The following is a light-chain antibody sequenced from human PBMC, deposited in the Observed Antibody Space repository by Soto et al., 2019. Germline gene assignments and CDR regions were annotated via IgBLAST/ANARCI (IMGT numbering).Light chain of an antibody. CDR3: QSFDTSLRGFVV. CDR1: SSNIGAGYD. CDR2: DNN. J-gene: IGLJ2*01. Sequence: QSVLTQPPSMSGAPGQRVTISCTGSSSNIGAGYDVHWYQQHPGTAPKLLSFDNNKRPSGVPDRFAGYQSDTLDSLAISGLEGEDEDDYDCQSFDTSLRGFVVCGGGTKVTVL. V-gene: IGLV1-40*01.